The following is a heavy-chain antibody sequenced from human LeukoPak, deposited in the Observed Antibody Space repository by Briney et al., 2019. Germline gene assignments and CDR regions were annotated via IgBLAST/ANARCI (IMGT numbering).Heavy chain of an antibody. CDR1: GYTFTSYD. CDR2: MNPNSGNT. Sequence: ASVKVSCKASGYTFTSYDINWVRQATGQGLEWMGWMNPNSGNTGYAQKLQGRVTMTRNTSISTAYMELSSLRSEDTAVYYCARSGDDYYYYYMDVWGKGTTVTVSS. V-gene: IGHV1-8*01. CDR3: ARSGDDYYYYYMDV. J-gene: IGHJ6*03. D-gene: IGHD2-21*01.